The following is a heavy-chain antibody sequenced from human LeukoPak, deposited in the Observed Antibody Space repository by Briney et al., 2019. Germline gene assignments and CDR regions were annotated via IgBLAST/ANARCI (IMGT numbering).Heavy chain of an antibody. J-gene: IGHJ4*02. Sequence: ASVKVSCKASGYTFTSYDINWVRQATGQGLEWMGWMNPNSGNTGYAQKFQGRVTITRNTSISTAYMKLSSLRSEDTAVYYCAREIAAAAIDYWGQGTLVTVSS. V-gene: IGHV1-8*03. CDR2: MNPNSGNT. D-gene: IGHD6-13*01. CDR3: AREIAAAAIDY. CDR1: GYTFTSYD.